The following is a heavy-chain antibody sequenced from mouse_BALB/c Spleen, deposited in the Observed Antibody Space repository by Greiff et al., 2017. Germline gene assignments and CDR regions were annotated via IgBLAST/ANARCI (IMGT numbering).Heavy chain of an antibody. Sequence: DVKLVESGGGLVKPGGSLKLSCAASGFTFSSYTMSWVRQTPEKRLEWVATISSGGSYTYYPDSVKGRFTISRDNAKNTLYLQMSSLKSEDTAMYYCTIDLPSDDGYQAWVAYWGRGTLVTVSA. CDR3: TIDLPSDDGYQAWVAY. CDR2: ISSGGSYT. J-gene: IGHJ3*01. CDR1: GFTFSSYT. D-gene: IGHD2-3*01. V-gene: IGHV5-6-4*01.